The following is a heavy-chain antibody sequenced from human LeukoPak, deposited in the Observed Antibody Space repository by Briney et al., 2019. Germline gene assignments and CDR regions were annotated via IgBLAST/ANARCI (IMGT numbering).Heavy chain of an antibody. CDR1: GFTVSSNY. Sequence: GGSLRLSCAASGFTVSSNYMSWVRQAPGKGLEWVSIIYSGGSTFYADSVKGRFTISRDNSKNTLYLQMNSLRAEDTAVYYCAKDMGGSGSYSAVYWGKGTTVTVSS. D-gene: IGHD3-10*01. CDR2: IYSGGST. V-gene: IGHV3-53*05. J-gene: IGHJ6*04. CDR3: AKDMGGSGSYSAVY.